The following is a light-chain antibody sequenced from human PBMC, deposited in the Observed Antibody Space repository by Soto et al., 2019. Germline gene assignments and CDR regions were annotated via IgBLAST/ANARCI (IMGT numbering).Light chain of an antibody. CDR1: SSDVGGYNF. J-gene: IGLJ2*01. Sequence: QPALTQPASVSGSPGQSITISCTGTSSDVGGYNFVSWYQQHPGKAPKFIIYDVRNRPSGVSNRFSGSRSGNTASLTISGLQAEDEADYYCSSYTSSSTVIFGGGTKVTVL. V-gene: IGLV2-14*03. CDR2: DVR. CDR3: SSYTSSSTVI.